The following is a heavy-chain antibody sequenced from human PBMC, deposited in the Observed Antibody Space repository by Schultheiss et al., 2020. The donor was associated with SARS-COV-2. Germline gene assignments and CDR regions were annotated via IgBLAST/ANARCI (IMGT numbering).Heavy chain of an antibody. CDR3: ARGVGSSWFDP. J-gene: IGHJ5*02. Sequence: QAPGQGLEWVGWIIPIFGTANYAQKFQGRVTITADESTSTAYMELSSLTSDDTAMYYCARGVGSSWFDPWGQGTLVTVSS. D-gene: IGHD3-10*01. V-gene: IGHV1-69*01. CDR2: IIPIFGTA.